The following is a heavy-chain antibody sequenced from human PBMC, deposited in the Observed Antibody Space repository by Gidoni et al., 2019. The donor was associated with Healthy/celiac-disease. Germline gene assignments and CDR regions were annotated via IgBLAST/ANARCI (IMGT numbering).Heavy chain of an antibody. Sequence: EVQLVESGGGVVRPGGSLRLSCAASGFTFDAYGMSWVRQAPGKGLEWVAGINGKGGSTGYAEYVKGRLTIYRDNAKKPLYMQMNSLRAEDTVLYHCARDGSQRSLDAFDIWGQGTMVTVSS. D-gene: IGHD2-15*01. J-gene: IGHJ3*02. CDR2: INGKGGST. CDR3: ARDGSQRSLDAFDI. V-gene: IGHV3-20*01. CDR1: GFTFDAYG.